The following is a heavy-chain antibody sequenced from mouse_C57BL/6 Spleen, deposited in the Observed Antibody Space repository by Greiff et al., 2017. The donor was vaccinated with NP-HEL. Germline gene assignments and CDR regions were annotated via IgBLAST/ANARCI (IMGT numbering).Heavy chain of an antibody. D-gene: IGHD2-4*01. CDR2: INPSSGYT. CDR1: GYTFTSYT. J-gene: IGHJ2*01. V-gene: IGHV1-4*01. CDR3: ARSRDYGDY. Sequence: VQGVESGAELARPGASVKMSCKASGYTFTSYTMHWVKQRPGQGLEWIGYINPSSGYTKYNQKFKDKATLTADKSSSTAYMQLSSLTSEDSAVYYCARSRDYGDYWGQGTTLTVSS.